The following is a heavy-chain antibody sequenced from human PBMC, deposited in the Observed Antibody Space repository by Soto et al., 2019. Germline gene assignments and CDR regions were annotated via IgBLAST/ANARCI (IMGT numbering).Heavy chain of an antibody. CDR3: ARDAAVGLFDY. J-gene: IGHJ4*02. CDR1: GFTFRSYW. V-gene: IGHV3-74*01. D-gene: IGHD1-26*01. Sequence: GGSLRLSCAASGFTFRSYWMQWVRQAPGKGLVWVSWITSDGSSTSYADSVKGRFTISRDNAKNTLFLQMNGLRAEDTAVYYCARDAAVGLFDYWGQGTLVTVSS. CDR2: ITSDGSST.